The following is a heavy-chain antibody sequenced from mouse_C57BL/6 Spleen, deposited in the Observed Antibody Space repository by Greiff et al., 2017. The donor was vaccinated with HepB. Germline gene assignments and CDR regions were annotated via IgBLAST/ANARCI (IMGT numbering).Heavy chain of an antibody. V-gene: IGHV2-6-1*01. CDR2: IWSDGST. J-gene: IGHJ4*01. CDR1: GFSLTSYG. D-gene: IGHD2-3*01. CDR3: ARHEGDGYYSYAMDY. Sequence: VKLVESGPGLVAPSQSLSITCTVSGFSLTSYGVHWVRQPPGKGLEWLVVIWSDGSTTYNSALKSRLSISKDNSKSQVFLKMNSLQTDDTAMYYCARHEGDGYYSYAMDYWGQGTSVTVSS.